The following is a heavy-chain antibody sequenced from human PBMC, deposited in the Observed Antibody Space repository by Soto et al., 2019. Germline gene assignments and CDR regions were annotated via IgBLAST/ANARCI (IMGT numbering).Heavy chain of an antibody. D-gene: IGHD3-9*01. CDR1: GYTFTSYG. Sequence: QVQLVQSGAEVKKPGASVKVSCKASGYTFTSYGISWVRQAPGQGLEWMGWISAYNGNTNYAQKLQGRVTMTTDTSTRKADVELRSLRSDDTAVYYCAVVQHPDWLVFDYWGQGTLVTVSS. CDR2: ISAYNGNT. V-gene: IGHV1-18*01. J-gene: IGHJ4*02. CDR3: AVVQHPDWLVFDY.